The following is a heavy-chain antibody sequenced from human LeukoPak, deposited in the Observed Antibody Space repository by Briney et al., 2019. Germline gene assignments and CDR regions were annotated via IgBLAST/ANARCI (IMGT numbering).Heavy chain of an antibody. CDR2: IHSAGST. CDR1: GFTVSSSY. CDR3: ARMSPMNAFEI. Sequence: PGGSLRLSCAASGFTVSSSYMSWVCQAPGKGLEWVSVIHSAGSTYYADSVKGRFTISRDNSKNTLYVQMNSLRAEDTAVYYCARMSPMNAFEIWGQGTMVTVSS. J-gene: IGHJ3*02. V-gene: IGHV3-53*01.